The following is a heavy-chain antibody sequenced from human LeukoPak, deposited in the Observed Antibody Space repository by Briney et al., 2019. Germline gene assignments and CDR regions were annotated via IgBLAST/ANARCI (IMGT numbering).Heavy chain of an antibody. Sequence: SETLSLTCTVSGGSISSGDYYWSWIRQNPGKGLEWIGYGHHSGSTYYNPSLKSRVAMSIDTSKDQFSLRVYSVTAADTAVYYCARTPDCSDGSCYQYFQYWGQGALVTVSS. CDR2: GHHSGST. CDR1: GGSISSGDYY. V-gene: IGHV4-31*03. CDR3: ARTPDCSDGSCYQYFQY. J-gene: IGHJ1*01. D-gene: IGHD2-15*01.